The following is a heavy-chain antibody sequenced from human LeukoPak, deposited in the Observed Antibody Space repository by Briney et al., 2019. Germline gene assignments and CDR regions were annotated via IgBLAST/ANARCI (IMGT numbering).Heavy chain of an antibody. V-gene: IGHV1-3*01. J-gene: IGHJ4*02. CDR2: INAGNGNT. D-gene: IGHD3-10*01. CDR1: GYTFTSYA. CDR3: ARDGSISLGELPYYFDS. Sequence: ASVKVSCKASGYTFTSYAMHWVRQAPGQRLEWMGWINAGNGNTKYSQKFQGRVTITRDTSASTAYMELSSLRSEDTAVYYCARDGSISLGELPYYFDSWGQGTLVTVSS.